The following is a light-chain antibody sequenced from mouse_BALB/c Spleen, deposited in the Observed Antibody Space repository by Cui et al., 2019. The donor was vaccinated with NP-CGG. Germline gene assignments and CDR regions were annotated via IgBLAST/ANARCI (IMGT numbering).Light chain of an antibody. Sequence: QAVVTQESALTTSPGETVTLTCRSSTGAVTTSNYANWVQEKPDHLFTVLLGVTNNRAPGVPARFSGSLIGDKAALTITGAQTEDEAIYFCALWYSNHWVFGGGTKLTVL. CDR3: ALWYSNHWV. J-gene: IGLJ1*01. V-gene: IGLV1*01. CDR1: TGAVTTSNY. CDR2: VTN.